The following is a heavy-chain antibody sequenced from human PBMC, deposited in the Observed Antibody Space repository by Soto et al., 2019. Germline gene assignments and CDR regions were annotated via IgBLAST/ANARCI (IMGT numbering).Heavy chain of an antibody. CDR1: GFTFSSYG. CDR3: AREKQWLAYYYYYYGMDV. D-gene: IGHD6-19*01. Sequence: PGGSLRLSCAASGFTFSSYGMHWVRQAPGKGLEWVAVIWYDGSNKYYADSVKGRFTISRDNSKNTLYLQMNSLRAEDTAVYYCAREKQWLAYYYYYYGMDVWGQGTTVTVSS. V-gene: IGHV3-33*01. J-gene: IGHJ6*02. CDR2: IWYDGSNK.